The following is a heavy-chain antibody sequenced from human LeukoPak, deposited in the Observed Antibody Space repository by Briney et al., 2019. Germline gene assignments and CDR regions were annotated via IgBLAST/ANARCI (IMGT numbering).Heavy chain of an antibody. J-gene: IGHJ4*02. CDR1: GFSFSTYP. V-gene: IGHV3-64D*06. CDR3: VKVGQQYDY. CDR2: ILSNGDST. D-gene: IGHD5-24*01. Sequence: GGSLRLSCSASGFSFSTYPMHWVRQAPGKGPEYVSAILSNGDSTYYADSVKGRFTLSRDNSKNTLSLQMTSLISDDTAVYYCVKVGQQYDYWGQGTLVTVST.